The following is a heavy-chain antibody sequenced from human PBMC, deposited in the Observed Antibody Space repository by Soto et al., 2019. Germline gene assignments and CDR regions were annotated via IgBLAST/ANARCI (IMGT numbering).Heavy chain of an antibody. CDR2: VSPENRKA. J-gene: IGHJ4*02. D-gene: IGHD4-17*01. V-gene: IGHV1-8*01. CDR1: GYTFTEYD. CDR3: EVTTGY. Sequence: QLQVVQSWAEVKKPGASVKVSCKTSGYTFTEYDINWVRQAPGQGLEYMGWVSPENRKAGKAPQFRGRDSMNADTPINTVYPELTTLTYEDTAVYYCEVTTGYWGQGTMVTVSS.